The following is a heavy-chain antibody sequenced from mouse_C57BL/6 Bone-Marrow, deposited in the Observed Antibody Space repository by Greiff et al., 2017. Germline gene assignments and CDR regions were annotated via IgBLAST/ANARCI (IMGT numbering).Heavy chain of an antibody. CDR3: DYGTPYAMDY. CDR2: IDPETGGT. V-gene: IGHV1-15*01. CDR1: GYTFTDYG. J-gene: IGHJ4*01. D-gene: IGHD1-1*01. Sequence: VQLQQSGAELVRPGASVTLSCKASGYTFTDYGMHWVKQTPVHGLEWIGAIDPETGGTAYTQKFKGKAILTADKSSSTAYMELRSLTSADSDVYYCDYGTPYAMDYWGQGTSVTVSS.